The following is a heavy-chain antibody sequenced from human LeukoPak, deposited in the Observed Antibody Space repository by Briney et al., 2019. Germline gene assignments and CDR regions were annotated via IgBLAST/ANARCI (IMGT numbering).Heavy chain of an antibody. D-gene: IGHD6-19*01. CDR3: ARRPEGIAVAGTWVDY. J-gene: IGHJ4*02. V-gene: IGHV1-18*01. CDR1: GYTFTSYG. CDR2: ISAYNGNT. Sequence: ASVKVSCKASGYTFTSYGISWVRQAPGQGLEWMGWISAYNGNTNYAQKLQGRVTMTTDTSTSTAYMELTSLRSDDTAVYYCARRPEGIAVAGTWVDYWGQGTLVTVSS.